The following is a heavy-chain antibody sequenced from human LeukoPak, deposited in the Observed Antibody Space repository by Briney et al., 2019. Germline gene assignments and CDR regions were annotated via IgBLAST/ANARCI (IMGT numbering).Heavy chain of an antibody. CDR2: INHSGST. J-gene: IGHJ4*02. CDR1: GGSFSDYY. CDR3: ARESPAGKGGFEY. D-gene: IGHD6-19*01. V-gene: IGHV4-34*01. Sequence: KPSETLCLTCAVYGGSFSDYYWSRIRQPPGKGLEWIGEINHSGSTNYNPSLKSRVTISVDTSKNQFSLKLSSVTAADTAVYYCARESPAGKGGFEYWGQGTLVTASS.